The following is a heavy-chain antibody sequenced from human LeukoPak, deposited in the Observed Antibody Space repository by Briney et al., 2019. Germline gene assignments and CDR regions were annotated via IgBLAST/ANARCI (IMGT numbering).Heavy chain of an antibody. CDR3: ARGVLAYFDY. J-gene: IGHJ4*02. V-gene: IGHV4-34*01. Sequence: SETLSLTCAVYGGSFSGYYWSWIRQPPGKGLEWIGEINHSGSTNYNPSLKSRVTISVDTSKNQFSLKLSSVTAADTAVYYYARGVLAYFDYWGQGTLVTVSS. CDR1: GGSFSGYY. CDR2: INHSGST. D-gene: IGHD3-3*02.